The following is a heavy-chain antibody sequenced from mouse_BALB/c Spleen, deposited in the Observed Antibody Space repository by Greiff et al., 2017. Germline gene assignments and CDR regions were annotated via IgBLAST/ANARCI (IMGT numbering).Heavy chain of an antibody. D-gene: IGHD2-4*01. J-gene: IGHJ4*01. CDR2: ILPGSGST. V-gene: IGHV1-9*01. CDR3: ARWGLRLYAMDY. Sequence: VQLQQSGAELMKPGASVKISCKATGYTFSSYWIEWVKQRPGHGLEWIGEILPGSGSTNYNEKFKGKATFTADTSSNTAYMQLSSLTSEDSAVYYCARWGLRLYAMDYWGQGTSVTVSS. CDR1: GYTFSSYW.